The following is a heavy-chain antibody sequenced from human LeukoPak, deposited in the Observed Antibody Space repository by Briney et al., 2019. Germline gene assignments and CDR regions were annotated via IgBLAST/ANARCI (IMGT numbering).Heavy chain of an antibody. J-gene: IGHJ4*02. CDR2: LRGSGGST. Sequence: GSLRLSCAASGFTFSSFAMSWVRQAPGEGLEWVSALRGSGGSTFYADSVRGRFTISRDNSKNTLFLQMNSLRADDTGVYYCAKASVYDYVWASHRSYYFDSWGQGTLVTVSS. D-gene: IGHD3-16*02. CDR1: GFTFSSFA. CDR3: AKASVYDYVWASHRSYYFDS. V-gene: IGHV3-23*01.